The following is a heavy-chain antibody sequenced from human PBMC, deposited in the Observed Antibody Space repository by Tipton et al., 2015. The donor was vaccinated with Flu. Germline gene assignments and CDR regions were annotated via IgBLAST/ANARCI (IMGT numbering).Heavy chain of an antibody. Sequence: TLSLTCTVSGGSISSYYWSWIRQPPGKGLEWIGYIYYSGSTNYNPSLKSRVTISVDTSKNQFSLKLSPVPAADTAVYYCAREGSGWYRNWFDPWGQGTLVTVSS. J-gene: IGHJ5*02. CDR3: AREGSGWYRNWFDP. V-gene: IGHV4-59*01. CDR1: GGSISSYY. D-gene: IGHD6-19*01. CDR2: IYYSGST.